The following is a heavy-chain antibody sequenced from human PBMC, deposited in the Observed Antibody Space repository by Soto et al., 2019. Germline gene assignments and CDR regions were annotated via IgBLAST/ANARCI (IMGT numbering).Heavy chain of an antibody. V-gene: IGHV4-4*02. CDR3: ARVSPKVLLRWFAY. J-gene: IGHJ4*02. Sequence: QVQLQESGPGLVKPSGTLSLTCAVSGGSISSSNWWSWVRQPPGKGLEWIGEIYHSGSTNYNPSLMSRVTISVDKSKIQYLLRQSSVTAADSPVYYCARVSPKVLLRWFAYWGQGTLVTVSS. D-gene: IGHD3-22*01. CDR1: GGSISSSNW. CDR2: IYHSGST.